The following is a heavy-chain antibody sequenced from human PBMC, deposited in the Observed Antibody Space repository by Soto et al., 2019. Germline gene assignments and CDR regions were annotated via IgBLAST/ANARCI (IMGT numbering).Heavy chain of an antibody. Sequence: QVQLVQSGAEVKKPGASVKVSCKASGYTFTSYYMHWVRQAPGQGLEWMGIINPRGGSTSYAQKFQGGVTMARDTATSTVYMELSRLTSDDTAVYYCACGYGTTWFSFDYWGRGTLVPVYS. CDR3: ACGYGTTWFSFDY. CDR2: INPRGGST. J-gene: IGHJ4*02. CDR1: GYTFTSYY. D-gene: IGHD1-1*01. V-gene: IGHV1-46*01.